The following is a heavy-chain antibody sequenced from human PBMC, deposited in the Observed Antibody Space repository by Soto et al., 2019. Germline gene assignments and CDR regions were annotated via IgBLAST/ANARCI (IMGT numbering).Heavy chain of an antibody. D-gene: IGHD7-27*01. Sequence: GGSLRLSCAESGFTFSSYHMHWVRQAPGKGLEWVAVIWDDGTNKQYADSVKGRFTISRDNSKNTLYLQMNSLRAEDTAVYYCARIGTWALTSDYRGQGALVTVSS. V-gene: IGHV3-33*01. J-gene: IGHJ4*02. CDR3: ARIGTWALTSDY. CDR2: IWDDGTNK. CDR1: GFTFSSYH.